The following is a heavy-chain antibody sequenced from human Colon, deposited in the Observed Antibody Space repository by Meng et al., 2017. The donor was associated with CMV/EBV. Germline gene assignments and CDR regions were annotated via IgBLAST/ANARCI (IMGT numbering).Heavy chain of an antibody. J-gene: IGHJ4*02. Sequence: ASGYIFRDYGFSWVRQAPGQGLEWMGWISAYNGDTVYVKNFQDRVIMTTDTSTTTAYMELTNLTSDDTAVYYCARSGYYSPVDFDYWGQGTLVTVSS. CDR3: ARSGYYSPVDFDY. V-gene: IGHV1-18*01. CDR2: ISAYNGDT. D-gene: IGHD3-3*01. CDR1: GYIFRDYG.